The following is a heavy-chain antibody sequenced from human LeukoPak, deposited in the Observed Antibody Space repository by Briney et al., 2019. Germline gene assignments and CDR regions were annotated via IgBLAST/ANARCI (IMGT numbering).Heavy chain of an antibody. CDR1: AFTFSTYA. CDR3: AKLGGHPLHNYYVGV. J-gene: IGHJ6*03. Sequence: QPGGSLRLSCAASAFTFSTYAMSWVRQAPGKGLEWVSDISGSGASTYYADSVKGRFTISRDNSKNTLYLQMNSLRAEDTAVYYCAKLGGHPLHNYYVGVWGKGTTVAVSS. D-gene: IGHD3-16*01. CDR2: ISGSGAST. V-gene: IGHV3-23*01.